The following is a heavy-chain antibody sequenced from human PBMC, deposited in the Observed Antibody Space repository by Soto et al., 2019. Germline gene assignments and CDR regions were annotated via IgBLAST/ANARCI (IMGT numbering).Heavy chain of an antibody. J-gene: IGHJ5*02. CDR3: ARALGQLENNWFDP. Sequence: SETLSLTCTVSGGSISSSSYYWGWIRQPPGKGLEWIGSIYYSGSTYYNPSLKSRVTISVDTSKNQFSLKLSSVTAADTAVYYCARALGQLENNWFDPWGQGTLVTVSS. V-gene: IGHV4-39*07. CDR2: IYYSGST. CDR1: GGSISSSSYY. D-gene: IGHD6-13*01.